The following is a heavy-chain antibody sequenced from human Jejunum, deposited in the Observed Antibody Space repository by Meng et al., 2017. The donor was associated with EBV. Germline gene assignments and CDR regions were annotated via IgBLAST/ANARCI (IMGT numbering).Heavy chain of an antibody. V-gene: IGHV2-5*01. CDR2: IYWNDDK. CDR3: ARRLNLDYRSGTYNCLDP. D-gene: IGHD3-10*01. CDR1: GFSLTTSGVG. J-gene: IGHJ5*02. Sequence: QITLKESGPRLVKPTQPLKLTCTFSGFSLTTSGVGVAWIRQPPGKALEWLGYIYWNDDKQYSPSLKSRLTITKDTSKNQVVLTMTNMDPVDTATYYCARRLNLDYRSGTYNCLDPWGQGTLVTVSS.